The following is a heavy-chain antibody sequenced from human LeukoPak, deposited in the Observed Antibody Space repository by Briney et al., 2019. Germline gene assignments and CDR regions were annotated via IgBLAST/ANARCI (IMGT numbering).Heavy chain of an antibody. CDR1: RFTFSRYG. Sequence: PGGSLRLSCAAFRFTFSRYGKHWVRQAPGKGLEWMALMWFDGRNEYYVDSVKGRVTISRDNSKNTLYLQMNSLRAEDTAVYYCAKDQWMLIVYSSSPGYWGQRTLVTVSS. CDR2: MWFDGRNE. J-gene: IGHJ4*02. D-gene: IGHD6-6*01. V-gene: IGHV3-30*02. CDR3: AKDQWMLIVYSSSPGY.